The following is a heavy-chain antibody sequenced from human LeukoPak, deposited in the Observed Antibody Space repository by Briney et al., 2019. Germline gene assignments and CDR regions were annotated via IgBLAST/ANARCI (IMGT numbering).Heavy chain of an antibody. CDR3: ATSVGFYDTSGYYPL. J-gene: IGHJ4*02. CDR1: GFTFSSYG. D-gene: IGHD3-22*01. V-gene: IGHV3-30*02. Sequence: GGSLRLSCAASGFTFSSYGMHWVRQAPGKGLEWVAFVRNDGSNTYYVDSLKGRFTISRDNSKGTVYLQMNSLRAEDSAVYYWATSVGFYDTSGYYPLWGQETLVTVSS. CDR2: VRNDGSNT.